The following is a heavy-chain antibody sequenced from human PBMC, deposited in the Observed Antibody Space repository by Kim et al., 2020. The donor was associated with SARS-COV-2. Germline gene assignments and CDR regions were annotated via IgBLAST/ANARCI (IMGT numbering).Heavy chain of an antibody. D-gene: IGHD3-10*01. J-gene: IGHJ5*02. CDR3: ARLVRGNWFDP. Sequence: TNDNPSLKSRVTISVDKSKNQFSLKLSSVTAADTAVYYCARLVRGNWFDPWGQGTLVTVSS. V-gene: IGHV4-4*02. CDR2: T.